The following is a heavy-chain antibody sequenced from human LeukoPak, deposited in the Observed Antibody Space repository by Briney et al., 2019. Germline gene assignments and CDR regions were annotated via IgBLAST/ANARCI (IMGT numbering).Heavy chain of an antibody. CDR1: GFTFDDYA. D-gene: IGHD1-14*01. CDR2: ISWNSGSI. V-gene: IGHV3-9*01. J-gene: IGHJ4*02. CDR3: ANQISTGY. Sequence: GRSLRLSCAASGFTFDDYAMHWVRQAPGKGLEWVSGISWNSGSIGYADSVKGRFTISRDNSKNTLYLQMNSLRTEDTAVYYCANQISTGYWGQGTLVTVSS.